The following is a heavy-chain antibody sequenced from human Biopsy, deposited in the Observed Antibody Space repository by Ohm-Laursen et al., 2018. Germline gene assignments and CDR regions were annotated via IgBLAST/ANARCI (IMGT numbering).Heavy chain of an antibody. CDR3: ATPFQYYDSWGGYPPFDH. CDR2: IITVSGLV. Sequence: SVKVSCKSSGGTFSNYAISWVRQAPGEGLEWMGGIITVSGLVNYAPKFQGRVSITADKSTTTAYMELSNLKSEDTAVYYCATPFQYYDSWGGYPPFDHWGQGTLVTVSS. J-gene: IGHJ4*02. CDR1: GGTFSNYA. V-gene: IGHV1-69*10. D-gene: IGHD3-3*01.